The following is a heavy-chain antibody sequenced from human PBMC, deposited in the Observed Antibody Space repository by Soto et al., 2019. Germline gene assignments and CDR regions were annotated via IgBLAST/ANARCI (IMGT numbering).Heavy chain of an antibody. D-gene: IGHD6-19*01. J-gene: IGHJ3*01. Sequence: EVQLLESGGGLVQPGGSLRLSCAASGFTFSSYAMSWVRQAPGKGLEWVSAISGSGGSTYYADSVKGRFTISRDNSKNTLYLQMNSLRAEDMAVYYCAKGQWLDGYILYAFDFWGQGTMVTVS. CDR1: GFTFSSYA. V-gene: IGHV3-23*01. CDR2: ISGSGGST. CDR3: AKGQWLDGYILYAFDF.